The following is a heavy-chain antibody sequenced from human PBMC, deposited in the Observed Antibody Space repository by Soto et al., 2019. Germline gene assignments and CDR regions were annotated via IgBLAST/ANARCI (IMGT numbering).Heavy chain of an antibody. CDR3: ARDLDTATYFGY. Sequence: SETLSLTCAISGDSVRSGYWDWIRQTPGKGLEWIGTVHHSGNAYYNPSLKSRVAISVDMSKNQFPLKLDSVTAADTAVYYCARDLDTATYFGYWGHGTLVTVSS. CDR1: GDSVRSGY. V-gene: IGHV4-38-2*02. J-gene: IGHJ4*01. D-gene: IGHD5-18*01. CDR2: VHHSGNA.